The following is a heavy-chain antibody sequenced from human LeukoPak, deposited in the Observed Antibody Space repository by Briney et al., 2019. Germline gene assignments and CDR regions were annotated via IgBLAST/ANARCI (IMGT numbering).Heavy chain of an antibody. CDR3: ARMVRGVGFDY. Sequence: SETLSLTCAVSGGSISSSNWWSWVRQPPGKGLEWIGEIYHNGSTNYNPSLKSRVTISVDKSKNQFSLKLISVTAADTAVYYCARMVRGVGFDYWGQGTLVTVSS. J-gene: IGHJ4*02. CDR1: GGSISSSNW. CDR2: IYHNGST. D-gene: IGHD3-10*01. V-gene: IGHV4-4*02.